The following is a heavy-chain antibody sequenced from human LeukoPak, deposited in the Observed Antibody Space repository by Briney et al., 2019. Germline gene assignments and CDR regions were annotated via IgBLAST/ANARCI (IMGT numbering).Heavy chain of an antibody. J-gene: IGHJ4*02. Sequence: GGSLRLSCAASGFTFSSFWMSWVRQAPGRGLEWVAHIKQDGSEKYYVDSVKGRFTISRDNAKNSLYLQMNSLRAEDTAVYYCARRDYYGSGSYGGLEYYFDYWGQGTLVTVSS. CDR3: ARRDYYGSGSYGGLEYYFDY. CDR2: IKQDGSEK. CDR1: GFTFSSFW. D-gene: IGHD3-10*01. V-gene: IGHV3-7*03.